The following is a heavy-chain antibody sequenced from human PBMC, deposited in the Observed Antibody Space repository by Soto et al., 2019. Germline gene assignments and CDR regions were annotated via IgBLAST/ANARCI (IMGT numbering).Heavy chain of an antibody. CDR3: ASPSGDLIAAAGRGPGSRYMDV. D-gene: IGHD6-13*01. CDR1: GFTLRSYS. Sequence: PGGSLRLSGAGSGFTLRSYSMNCVRQAPGKGLEWVSSISSSSSYIYYADSVKGRFTISRDNAKNSLYLQMNSLRAEDTAVYYCASPSGDLIAAAGRGPGSRYMDVWGKGTTVTVSS. V-gene: IGHV3-21*01. CDR2: ISSSSSYI. J-gene: IGHJ6*03.